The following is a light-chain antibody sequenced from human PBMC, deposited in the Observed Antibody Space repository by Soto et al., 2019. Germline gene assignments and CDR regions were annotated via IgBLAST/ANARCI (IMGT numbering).Light chain of an antibody. J-gene: IGKJ2*01. CDR2: AAS. CDR3: QQSYTTPPTYT. V-gene: IGKV1-39*01. Sequence: DIQLTQSPSSLSASVGDRVTITCRASQSISKYLNWYQHKPGKPPQLLIYAASTLQSGVPSRFSGRGSGTDLTLTISSLQPDDVGIYYCQQSYTTPPTYTFGQGTELEI. CDR1: QSISKY.